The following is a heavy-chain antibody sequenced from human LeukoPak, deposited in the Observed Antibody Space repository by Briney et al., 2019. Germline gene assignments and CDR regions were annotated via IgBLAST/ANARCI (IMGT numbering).Heavy chain of an antibody. J-gene: IGHJ5*02. CDR1: GVSVNSHY. D-gene: IGHD1-14*01. V-gene: IGHV4-59*02. Sequence: SETLSLTCSVSGVSVNSHYWSWIRQSPGKGLEWLAYVHHSENSNSNPSLKSRVTTSVDTSRNHFSLKLTSVTAADTAIYYCARGSTGQYDPWGQGILVTVSS. CDR2: VHHSENS. CDR3: ARGSTGQYDP.